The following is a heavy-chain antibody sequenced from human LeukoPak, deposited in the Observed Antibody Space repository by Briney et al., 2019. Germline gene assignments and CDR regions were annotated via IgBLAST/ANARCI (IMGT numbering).Heavy chain of an antibody. CDR3: ARGWIFAVAAFYYYGMDV. D-gene: IGHD6-19*01. J-gene: IGHJ6*04. CDR2: INHSGST. V-gene: IGHV4-34*01. CDR1: GGSFSGYY. Sequence: SETLSLTCAVYGGSFSGYYWSWIRQPPGKGLEWIGEINHSGSTNYNPSLKSRVTISVDTSKNQFSLKLSSVTAADTAVYYCARGWIFAVAAFYYYGMDVWGKGTTVTVSS.